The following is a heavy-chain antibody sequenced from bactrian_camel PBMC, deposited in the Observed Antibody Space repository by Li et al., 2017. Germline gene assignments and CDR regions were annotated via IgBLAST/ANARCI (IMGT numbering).Heavy chain of an antibody. J-gene: IGHJ4*01. CDR3: AAKIFGFGQAYTCGRFEDSYAYSY. Sequence: HVQLVESGGGSVEAGGSLTLSCVASGYTYAMGWFRQAPGQEREAVAAIYAYGGDTHYTDSVKGRFTISQDNAKNTVYLQMNFLNPEDTAMYYCAAKIFGFGQAYTCGRFEDSYAYSYWGQGTQVTVS. V-gene: IGHV3S63*01. CDR1: GYTYA. D-gene: IGHD2*01. CDR2: IYAYGGDT.